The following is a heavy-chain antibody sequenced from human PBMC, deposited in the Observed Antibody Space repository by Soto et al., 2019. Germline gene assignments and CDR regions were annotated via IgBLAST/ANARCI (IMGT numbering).Heavy chain of an antibody. J-gene: IGHJ6*02. V-gene: IGHV3-30*03. D-gene: IGHD4-17*01. Sequence: QAQLVESGGGVVQPGRSLRLSCEASGFTFSRYGMHWVRQAPGRGLEWVALIYGDGSKQYYTDSVKGRFTISRDNSKNTLYLQMSSLRAEDTAMYYCARDKVGDYGGRHYYYYGSDVWGQGTTVTVSS. CDR1: GFTFSRYG. CDR3: ARDKVGDYGGRHYYYYGSDV. CDR2: IYGDGSKQ.